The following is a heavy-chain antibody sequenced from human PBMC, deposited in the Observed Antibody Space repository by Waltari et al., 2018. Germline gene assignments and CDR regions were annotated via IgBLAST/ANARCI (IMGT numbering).Heavy chain of an antibody. J-gene: IGHJ4*02. CDR1: GDSISSRGFF. CDR3: ARHGGLLHFDLWNAYRTPFDY. D-gene: IGHD3-3*01. Sequence: QLQLQESGPGLVRPSETLSLTCNVSGDSISSRGFFWGWIRQPPGKGLEWIATIYFRGSTYYNPSLRSRVTISVDKSMNQFSLKLYSVTAADSAVYYCARHGGLLHFDLWNAYRTPFDYWGQGTLVTVSS. CDR2: IYFRGST. V-gene: IGHV4-39*01.